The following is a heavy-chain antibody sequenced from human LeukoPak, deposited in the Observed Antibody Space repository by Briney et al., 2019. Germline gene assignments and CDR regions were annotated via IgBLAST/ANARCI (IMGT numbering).Heavy chain of an antibody. CDR1: GYTFTGYY. CDR3: ARARWDRPRYFDY. J-gene: IGHJ4*02. Sequence: ASVKVSCKASGYTFTGYYMHWVRQAPGQGLEWMGWINPNSGGAIYAQKFQGRVTLTWVTSISTAYMELSRLRSDDTAVYYCARARWDRPRYFDYWGQGTLVTVSS. V-gene: IGHV1-2*02. CDR2: INPNSGGA. D-gene: IGHD1-26*01.